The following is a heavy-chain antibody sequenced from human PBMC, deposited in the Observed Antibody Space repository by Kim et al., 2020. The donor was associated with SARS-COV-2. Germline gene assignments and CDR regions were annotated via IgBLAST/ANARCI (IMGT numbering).Heavy chain of an antibody. V-gene: IGHV4-59*01. D-gene: IGHD1-26*01. Sequence: NAYPSPKGRVSISADTSKNQFSLKLSSVAAADKAVYYCARADGGATTFDYWGQGTLVTVSS. J-gene: IGHJ4*02. CDR3: ARADGGATTFDY.